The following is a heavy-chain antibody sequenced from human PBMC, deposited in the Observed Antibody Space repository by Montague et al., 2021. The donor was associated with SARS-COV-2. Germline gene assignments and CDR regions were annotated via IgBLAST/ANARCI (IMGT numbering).Heavy chain of an antibody. Sequence: SLRLSCAASGFTFSSYGMHWVRQAPGKGLEWVAVIWYDGSNKYYADPVKGRFTISRDNSKNTLYLQMNSLRAEDTAVYYCARDLVGAYYYMDVWGKGTTVTVSS. J-gene: IGHJ6*03. D-gene: IGHD1-26*01. CDR2: IWYDGSNK. CDR1: GFTFSSYG. V-gene: IGHV3-33*01. CDR3: ARDLVGAYYYMDV.